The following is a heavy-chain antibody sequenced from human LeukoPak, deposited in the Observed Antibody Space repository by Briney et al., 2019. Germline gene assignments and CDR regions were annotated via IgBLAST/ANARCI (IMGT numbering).Heavy chain of an antibody. J-gene: IGHJ4*02. CDR2: INPDGSIR. CDR1: GLTFSPYW. Sequence: PGGSLRLSCAASGLTFSPYWMHWVRQAPGKGLAWVARINPDGSIRTYANSVQGRVTISRDTAKDTLFLQMNSLRAEDTAVYYCAREARVGGALQYWGQGTPVTVSS. D-gene: IGHD1-26*01. CDR3: AREARVGGALQY. V-gene: IGHV3-74*03.